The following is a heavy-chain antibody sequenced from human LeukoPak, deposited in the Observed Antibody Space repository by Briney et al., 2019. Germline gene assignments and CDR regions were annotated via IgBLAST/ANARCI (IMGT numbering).Heavy chain of an antibody. CDR3: ARAHYYGSGSPDAFDI. CDR2: MYYSGSS. V-gene: IGHV4-30-4*01. J-gene: IGHJ3*02. CDR1: NGSVSSNDYS. Sequence: SQTLSLTCTVSNGSVSSNDYSWSWVRQPPGRGLEWIGYMYYSGSSYYSPSLKSRVTISVDTSKNRFSLKLSSVTAADTAVYYCARAHYYGSGSPDAFDIWGQGTLVTVFS. D-gene: IGHD3-10*01.